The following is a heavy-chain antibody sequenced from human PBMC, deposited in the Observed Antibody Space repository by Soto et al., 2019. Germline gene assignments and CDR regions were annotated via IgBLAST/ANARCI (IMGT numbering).Heavy chain of an antibody. V-gene: IGHV1-69*13. CDR3: ASPAGTTVDIFDY. J-gene: IGHJ4*02. CDR2: IIPIFGTA. CDR1: GCTFSSYA. Sequence: SVKVSCNASGCTFSSYAISWVRQAPGQGLEWMGGIIPIFGTANYAQKFQGRVTITADESTSTAYMELSSLRSEDTAVYYCASPAGTTVDIFDYGGQGTLVTVS. D-gene: IGHD4-17*01.